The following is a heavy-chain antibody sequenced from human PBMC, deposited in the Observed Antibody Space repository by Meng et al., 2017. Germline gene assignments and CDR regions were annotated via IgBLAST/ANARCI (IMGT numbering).Heavy chain of an antibody. V-gene: IGHV4-4*02. CDR3: ARIGDWGSTRYFDY. CDR1: GGSISSSNW. J-gene: IGHJ4*02. Sequence: VRLQGSGPGLWTPSGTLSLTCAVSGGSISSSNWGSWVRQPPGKGLGWIGEIYHSGSTNYNPSLKSRVTISVDKSKNQFSLKLSSVTAADTAVYYCARIGDWGSTRYFDYWGQGTLVTVSS. D-gene: IGHD7-27*01. CDR2: IYHSGST.